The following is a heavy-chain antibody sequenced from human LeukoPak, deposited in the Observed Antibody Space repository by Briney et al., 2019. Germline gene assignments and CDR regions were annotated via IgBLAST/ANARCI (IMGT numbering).Heavy chain of an antibody. CDR2: IKSKADGEII. V-gene: IGHV3-15*07. Sequence: GGSLRLSCAASGFTFTNAWMNWVRQGPGKGLEWVGRIKSKADGEIIDYAAPVKGRFTFSRDDSKNMLYLQMNSLKSEDTAVYYCSTLTSRGLSDSWGQGTLVTVSS. J-gene: IGHJ4*02. CDR3: STLTSRGLSDS. CDR1: GFTFTNAW. D-gene: IGHD1-20*01.